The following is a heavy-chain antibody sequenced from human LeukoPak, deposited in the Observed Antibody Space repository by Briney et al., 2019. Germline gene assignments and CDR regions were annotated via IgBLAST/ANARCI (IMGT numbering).Heavy chain of an antibody. CDR3: ARERGLPGDY. CDR1: GYTITGYY. J-gene: IGHJ4*02. Sequence: GASVKVSCKASGYTITGYYMHWVRQAPGQGLEWMGRINPNTGDTNSARKFQGRITMTRDTSISTVYMELSRLRSDDTAVYYCARERGLPGDYWGQGTLVTVSS. D-gene: IGHD5-18*01. V-gene: IGHV1-2*06. CDR2: INPNTGDT.